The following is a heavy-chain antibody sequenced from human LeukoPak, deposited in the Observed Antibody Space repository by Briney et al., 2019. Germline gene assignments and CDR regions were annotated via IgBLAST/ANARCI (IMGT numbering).Heavy chain of an antibody. V-gene: IGHV4-39*01. CDR3: ARITFVVEGYGMDV. J-gene: IGHJ6*02. D-gene: IGHD2-21*01. Sequence: PSETLSLTCTVSGGSISSSSYYWGWIRQPPGKGLEWIGSIYYNGSTYYNPSLKSRVTISVDTSKNQFSLKLSSVTAADTAVYYCARITFVVEGYGMDVWGQGTTVTVSS. CDR2: IYYNGST. CDR1: GGSISSSSYY.